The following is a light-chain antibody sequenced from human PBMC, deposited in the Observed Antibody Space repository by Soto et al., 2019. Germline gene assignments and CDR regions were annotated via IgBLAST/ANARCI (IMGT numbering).Light chain of an antibody. J-gene: IGKJ1*01. CDR1: QSISNF. Sequence: DIPMTQSPSSLSASVGDRVTITCRAGQSISNFLNWYQQMPGKAPKLLIYTASILQSGVPSRFSGGGSGTEFTLTISSLQPEDFATYYCQQVYSTPPTFGQGSKVEIK. CDR2: TAS. V-gene: IGKV1-39*01. CDR3: QQVYSTPPT.